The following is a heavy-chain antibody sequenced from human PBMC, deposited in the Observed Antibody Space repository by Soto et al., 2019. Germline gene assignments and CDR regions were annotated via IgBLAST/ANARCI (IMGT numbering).Heavy chain of an antibody. CDR2: IIPIFGTA. D-gene: IGHD2-2*01. J-gene: IGHJ6*02. CDR3: ARDIVLVPAATYYYYGMDV. CDR1: GGTFSSYA. V-gene: IGHV1-69*12. Sequence: QVQLVQSGAEVKKPGSSVKVSCNASGGTFSSYAISWVRQAPGQGLEWMGGIIPIFGTANYAQKFQGRVTITADESTSTAYMELSSLRSEDTAVYYCARDIVLVPAATYYYYGMDVWGQGTTVTVSS.